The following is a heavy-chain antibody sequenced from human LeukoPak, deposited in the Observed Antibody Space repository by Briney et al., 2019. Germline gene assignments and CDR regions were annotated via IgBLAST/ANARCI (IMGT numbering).Heavy chain of an antibody. CDR3: ARTRGAGYSYGFNYYYYMDV. CDR1: GGSISSYY. V-gene: IGHV4-39*07. Sequence: PSETLSLTCTVSGGSISSYYWGWIRQPPGKGLEWIGSIYYSGSTYYNPSLKSRVTISVDTSKNQFSLRLSSVTAADTAVYYCARTRGAGYSYGFNYYYYMDVWGKGTTVTVSS. J-gene: IGHJ6*03. CDR2: IYYSGST. D-gene: IGHD5-18*01.